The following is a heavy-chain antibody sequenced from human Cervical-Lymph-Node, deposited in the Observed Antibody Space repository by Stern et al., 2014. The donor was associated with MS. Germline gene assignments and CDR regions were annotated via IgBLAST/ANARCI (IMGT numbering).Heavy chain of an antibody. D-gene: IGHD6-13*01. CDR1: GFSLSNARMG. V-gene: IGHV2-26*01. CDR3: ARIQGEGSSWSPDY. Sequence: QVTLRESGPVLVKPTETLTLTCTVSGFSLSNARMGVSWIRQPPGKALEWLAHIFSNDEKSYSPSLKSRLTISKDTSKSQVVLTMTNMDPVDTATYYCARIQGEGSSWSPDYWGQGTLVTVSS. J-gene: IGHJ4*02. CDR2: IFSNDEK.